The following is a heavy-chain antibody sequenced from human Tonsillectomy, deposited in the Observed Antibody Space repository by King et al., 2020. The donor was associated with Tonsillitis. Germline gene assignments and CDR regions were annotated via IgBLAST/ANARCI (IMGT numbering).Heavy chain of an antibody. V-gene: IGHV4-39*01. D-gene: IGHD3-22*01. CDR3: ARHSGYYDSSGYSYDH. CDR2: IYYSGST. CDR1: GGSITTSSYY. J-gene: IGHJ4*02. Sequence: QLQLQESGPGLVKPSETLSLTCTVSGGSITTSSYYWGWIRQPPGKGLEWIGSIYYSGSTYYNPSLRSRVTISVDTSKNQFSLKLSSLTAADTAVYYCARHSGYYDSSGYSYDHWGQGTLVTVSS.